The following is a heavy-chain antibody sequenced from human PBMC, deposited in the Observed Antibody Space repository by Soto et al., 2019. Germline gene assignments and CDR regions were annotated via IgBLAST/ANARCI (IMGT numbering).Heavy chain of an antibody. CDR2: IDGGSGNT. CDR1: VYTFSTYA. CDR3: AARRSGLYAMDV. Sequence: WVNVSSKTSVYTFSTYAVQWLGQAHRQRPAWMGWIDGGSGNTNYAQNSQERVIITRDMSTSTVYMELSSLRSDDTAVYFCAARRSGLYAMDVWGQGTTVTVSS. J-gene: IGHJ6*02. D-gene: IGHD1-26*01. V-gene: IGHV1-58*01.